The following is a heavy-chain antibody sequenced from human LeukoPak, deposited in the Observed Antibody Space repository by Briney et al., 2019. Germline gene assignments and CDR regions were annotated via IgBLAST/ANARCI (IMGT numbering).Heavy chain of an antibody. CDR3: ARDGATYSSGWYAY. V-gene: IGHV3-7*01. Sequence: QPGGSLRLSCAASGFTFSSYWMSWVRQAPGKGLEWVANIKQDGSEKYYVDSVKGRFTISRDNAKNSLYLQMNSLRAEDTAVYYCARDGATYSSGWYAYWGQGTLVTVSS. CDR2: IKQDGSEK. CDR1: GFTFSSYW. D-gene: IGHD6-19*01. J-gene: IGHJ4*02.